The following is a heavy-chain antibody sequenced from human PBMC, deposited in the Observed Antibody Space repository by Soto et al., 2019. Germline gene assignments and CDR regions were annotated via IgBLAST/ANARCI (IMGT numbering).Heavy chain of an antibody. Sequence: QVTVKESGPVLVKPTETLMLTCTVSGFSFSNAGLGVSWIRQPPGKALEWLAHIFSNDEKSYSTSLKSRLTISKDTSKSQVVLIMTNMDPVDTATYYCASTYSASWYWFDPWGQGTLVTVSS. J-gene: IGHJ5*02. CDR2: IFSNDEK. CDR3: ASTYSASWYWFDP. V-gene: IGHV2-26*04. D-gene: IGHD6-13*01. CDR1: GFSFSNAGLG.